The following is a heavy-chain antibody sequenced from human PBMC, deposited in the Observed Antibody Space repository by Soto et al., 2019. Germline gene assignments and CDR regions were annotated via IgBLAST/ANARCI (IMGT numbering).Heavy chain of an antibody. Sequence: EAQWLESGGGLVQPGGSLRLSCAASGFDFINNAMAWVRQAPGKGLEWVSTISADISYTYYADAVRGRFTVSRDNSKNTVYLQMHSLRADDTAVYYCANQNPAKRAFDIWGQGTMVTVSS. CDR3: ANQNPAKRAFDI. J-gene: IGHJ3*02. CDR2: ISADISYT. CDR1: GFDFINNA. V-gene: IGHV3-23*01.